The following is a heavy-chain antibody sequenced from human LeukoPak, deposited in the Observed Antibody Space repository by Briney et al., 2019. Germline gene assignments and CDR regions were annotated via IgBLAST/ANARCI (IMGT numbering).Heavy chain of an antibody. V-gene: IGHV3-7*01. D-gene: IGHD5-12*01. CDR3: AAWTDRGYSY. CDR1: GFTFSRSW. CDR2: INPDGDGM. Sequence: GGSLRLSCTASGFTFSRSWMNWLRQSPGKGLEWVANINPDGDGMRFVDSVKGRFNMSRDNAQSSLHLQMNSLRVEDTAFYYCAAWTDRGYSYWGQGVLVTVSS. J-gene: IGHJ4*02.